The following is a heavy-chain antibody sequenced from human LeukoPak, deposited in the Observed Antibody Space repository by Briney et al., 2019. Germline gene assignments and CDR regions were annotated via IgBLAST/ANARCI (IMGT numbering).Heavy chain of an antibody. V-gene: IGHV3-30*04. Sequence: HPGGSLRLSCAASGVTFSSFAMHWVRQAPGKGLEWVAVISYHGRDTYYADSVKGRFTISRDNSKNTLYPQLNSLGAEDTAVYYCAAQPCSVGRCYLDYWGQETLVTVSS. D-gene: IGHD2-15*01. CDR3: AAQPCSVGRCYLDY. CDR1: GVTFSSFA. CDR2: ISYHGRDT. J-gene: IGHJ4*02.